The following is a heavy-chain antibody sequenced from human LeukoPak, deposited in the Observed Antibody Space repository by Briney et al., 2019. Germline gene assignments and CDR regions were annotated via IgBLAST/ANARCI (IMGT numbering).Heavy chain of an antibody. Sequence: PVGSLRLSCAASGFTFSSYGMHWVRQAPGKGLEWVAFIRYDGSNKYYADSVKGRFTISRDNSKNTLYLQMNSLRAEDTAVYYCAKDLSYDLRGRAWFDPWGQGTLVTVSS. V-gene: IGHV3-30*02. CDR1: GFTFSSYG. D-gene: IGHD3-3*01. CDR3: AKDLSYDLRGRAWFDP. CDR2: IRYDGSNK. J-gene: IGHJ5*02.